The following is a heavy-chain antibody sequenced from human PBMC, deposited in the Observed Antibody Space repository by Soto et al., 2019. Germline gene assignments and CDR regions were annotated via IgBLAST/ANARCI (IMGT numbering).Heavy chain of an antibody. Sequence: GGSLRLSCAASGFTFSSYSMNWVRQAPGKGLEWVSSISSSSSYIYYADSVKGRFTISRDNAKNSLYLQMNSLRAEDTAVYYCASFGGTGDFDAFDIWGQGTMVTVSS. D-gene: IGHD2-21*02. V-gene: IGHV3-21*01. CDR2: ISSSSSYI. CDR1: GFTFSSYS. J-gene: IGHJ3*02. CDR3: ASFGGTGDFDAFDI.